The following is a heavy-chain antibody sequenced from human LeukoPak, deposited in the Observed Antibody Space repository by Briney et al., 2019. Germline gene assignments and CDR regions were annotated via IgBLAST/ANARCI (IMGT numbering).Heavy chain of an antibody. CDR2: IAHDGSNK. CDR1: GFTFSNYV. V-gene: IGHV3-30*03. D-gene: IGHD3-10*01. CDR3: AREVTMVRGVIRYYYYYYMDV. Sequence: PGGSLRLSCAASGFTFSNYVMQWVRQAPGKGLEWVALIAHDGSNKYYADSVKGRFTISRENSKNSLYLQMNSLRAEDTAVYYCAREVTMVRGVIRYYYYYYMDVWGKGTTVTVSS. J-gene: IGHJ6*03.